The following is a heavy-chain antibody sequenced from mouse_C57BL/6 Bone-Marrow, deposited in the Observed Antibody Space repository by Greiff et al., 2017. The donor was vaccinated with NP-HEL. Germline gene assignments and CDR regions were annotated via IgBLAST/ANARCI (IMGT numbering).Heavy chain of an antibody. D-gene: IGHD1-1*01. V-gene: IGHV1-61*01. CDR2: IYPSDSET. CDR1: GYTFTSYW. CDR3: ARSKLRGFAY. Sequence: QVQLQQPGAELVRPGSSVKLSCKASGYTFTSYWMDWVKQRPGHGLEWIGNIYPSDSETHYNQKFKDKATLTVDKSSSTAYMQLSSLTSEDSAVYYCARSKLRGFAYWGQGTLVTVSA. J-gene: IGHJ3*01.